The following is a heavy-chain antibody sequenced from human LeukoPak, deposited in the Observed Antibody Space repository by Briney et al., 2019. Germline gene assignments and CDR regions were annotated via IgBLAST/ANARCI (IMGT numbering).Heavy chain of an antibody. CDR2: MNPNSGNT. J-gene: IGHJ4*02. V-gene: IGHV1-8*01. D-gene: IGHD6-6*01. CDR1: GYTFTSYD. CDR3: ARDALSSSSLAPDW. Sequence: ASVKVSCKASGYTFTSYDINWVRQATGQGLEWMGWMNPNSGNTGYAQKFQGRVTMTRNTSISTAYMELSSLRFEDTAVYYCARDALSSSSLAPDWWGQGTLVTVSS.